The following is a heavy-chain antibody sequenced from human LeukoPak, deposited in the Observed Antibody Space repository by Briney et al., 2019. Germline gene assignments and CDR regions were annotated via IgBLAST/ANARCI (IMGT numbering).Heavy chain of an antibody. J-gene: IGHJ4*02. Sequence: GGSLGLSCAASGFTFNSYWMSWVRQAPGKGLEWVANVQQDGSEKYYVDSVKGRFTISRDNARNSLYLQMNSLRAEDTAVYYCATTLNIATAAYFWGQGTLVTVSS. CDR3: ATTLNIATAAYF. CDR2: VQQDGSEK. CDR1: GFTFNSYW. D-gene: IGHD6-13*01. V-gene: IGHV3-7*01.